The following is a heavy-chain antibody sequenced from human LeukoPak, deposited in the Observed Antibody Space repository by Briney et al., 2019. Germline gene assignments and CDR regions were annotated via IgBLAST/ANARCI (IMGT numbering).Heavy chain of an antibody. CDR2: ISHSGGI. CDR3: ATSFVTRGIISAY. J-gene: IGHJ4*02. D-gene: IGHD3-10*01. V-gene: IGHV4-34*01. CDR1: GGSFSEYY. Sequence: TSETLSLTCAVYGGSFSEYYWNWIRQSPGEGLEWIGEISHSGGIKYNPSLKSRVTMSPDTSKNQFSLKLRSVIAADTAIYYCATSFVTRGIISAYWGQGTPVTVSS.